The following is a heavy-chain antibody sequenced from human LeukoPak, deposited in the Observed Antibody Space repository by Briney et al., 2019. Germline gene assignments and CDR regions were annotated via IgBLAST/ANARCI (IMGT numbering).Heavy chain of an antibody. D-gene: IGHD3-16*01. CDR3: AKGLRTGVGPYMGYHYYMDV. CDR1: VFAFSTYT. Sequence: GGSLRLSCAASVFAFSTYTMHWVRQAPGKGLEWVAFIQDDGSNKYYADSVKGRFTISRDNSYNTVSLQMNSLRDEDTGVYFCAKGLRTGVGPYMGYHYYMDVWGKGATVTVSS. J-gene: IGHJ6*03. V-gene: IGHV3-30*02. CDR2: IQDDGSNK.